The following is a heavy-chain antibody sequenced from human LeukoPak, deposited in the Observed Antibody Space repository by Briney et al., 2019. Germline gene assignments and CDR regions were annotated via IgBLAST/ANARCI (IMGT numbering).Heavy chain of an antibody. J-gene: IGHJ4*02. CDR1: GFTFSSYW. CDR2: MRQDGGEM. V-gene: IGHV3-7*03. CDR3: ARDLYRIVVVPHYFDY. D-gene: IGHD3-22*01. Sequence: GGSLRLSCAASGFTFSSYWMSWVRQAPGKGPEWVANMRQDGGEMYYVDSVKGRFTISRDNSKNTLYLQMNSLRAEDTAVYYCARDLYRIVVVPHYFDYWGQGTLVTVSS.